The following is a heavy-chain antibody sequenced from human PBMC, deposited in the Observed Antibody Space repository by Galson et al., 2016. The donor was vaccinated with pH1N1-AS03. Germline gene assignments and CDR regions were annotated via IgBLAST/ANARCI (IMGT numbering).Heavy chain of an antibody. CDR2: ISFTSDYR. J-gene: IGHJ6*02. V-gene: IGHV3-11*03. CDR1: GFSLSDYY. CDR3: ARARGGEDAWSQDV. Sequence: LRLSCAASGFSLSDYYMTWIRQAPGKELEWVAYISFTSDYRHYADSVKGRFTISRDNAKDSLYLQMDSLRVEDTAVYYCARARGGEDAWSQDVWGQGTTVTVSS. D-gene: IGHD2-21*01.